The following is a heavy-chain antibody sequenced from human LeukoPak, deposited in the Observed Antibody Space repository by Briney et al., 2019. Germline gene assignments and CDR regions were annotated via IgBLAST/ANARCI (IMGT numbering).Heavy chain of an antibody. CDR1: TFPFSSFA. J-gene: IGHJ4*02. V-gene: IGHV3-30*04. CDR2: ISHDGSTN. Sequence: GGSLRLSCAASTFPFSSFAFHWVRQAPGRSLEWVAVISHDGSTNHYADSVKGRFTISRDNSNNSLYLQMNSLSAEDTAVYYCARARGKWHLLPLDYWGQGTPVTVSS. D-gene: IGHD1-26*01. CDR3: ARARGKWHLLPLDY.